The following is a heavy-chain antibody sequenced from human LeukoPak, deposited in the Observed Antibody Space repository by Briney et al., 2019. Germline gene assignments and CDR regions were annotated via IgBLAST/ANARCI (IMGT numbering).Heavy chain of an antibody. CDR2: IYYSGST. D-gene: IGHD3-3*01. V-gene: IGHV4-59*12. CDR1: GGSISSYY. CDR3: AREVLYYDFWSGYLGYMDV. Sequence: SETLSLTCTVSGGSISSYYWSWIRQPPGKGLEWIGYIYYSGSTYYNPSLKSRVTISVDTSKNQFSLKLSSVTAADTAVYYCAREVLYYDFWSGYLGYMDVWGKGTTVTVSS. J-gene: IGHJ6*03.